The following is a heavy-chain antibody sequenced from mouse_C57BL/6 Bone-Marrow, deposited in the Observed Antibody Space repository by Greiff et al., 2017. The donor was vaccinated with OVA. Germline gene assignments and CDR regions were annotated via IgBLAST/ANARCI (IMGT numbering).Heavy chain of an antibody. CDR3: ARQLRLRGYYAMDY. Sequence: EVKLVESGGGLVQPGGSLQLSCAASGFTFSDYGMAWVRQAPRKGPEWVAFISNLAYSIYYADTVTGRFTISRENAKNTLYLEMSSLRSEDTAMYYCARQLRLRGYYAMDYWGQGTSVTVSS. CDR1: GFTFSDYG. V-gene: IGHV5-15*01. CDR2: ISNLAYSI. D-gene: IGHD3-2*02. J-gene: IGHJ4*01.